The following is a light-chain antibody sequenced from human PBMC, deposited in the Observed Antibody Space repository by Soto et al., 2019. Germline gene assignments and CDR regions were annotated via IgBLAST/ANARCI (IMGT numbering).Light chain of an antibody. J-gene: IGKJ1*01. CDR1: QSVSSK. CDR2: GAS. V-gene: IGKV3D-15*01. CDR3: QQYNNWPPIT. Sequence: ETVMTQSPATLSVSPGERATLSCRASQSVSSKLAWYQQKPGQATRLLIYGASTRANGIPARFSGSGSGTEFTLTISSLQSEDFASYYCQQYNNWPPITFGQGTKVDIK.